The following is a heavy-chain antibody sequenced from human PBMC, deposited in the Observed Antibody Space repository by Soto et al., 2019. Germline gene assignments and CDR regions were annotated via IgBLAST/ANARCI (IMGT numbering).Heavy chain of an antibody. V-gene: IGHV1-24*01. CDR2: FDPEDGET. J-gene: IGHJ5*02. CDR1: GYTLTELS. Sequence: ASVKVSCKVSGYTLTELSMHWVRQAPGKGLEWMGGFDPEDGETIYAQKFQGRVTMTEDTSTDTAYMELSSLRSEDTAVYYCATPRGFWSGYYPPVALAGGFDPWGQGTLVTVSS. D-gene: IGHD3-3*01. CDR3: ATPRGFWSGYYPPVALAGGFDP.